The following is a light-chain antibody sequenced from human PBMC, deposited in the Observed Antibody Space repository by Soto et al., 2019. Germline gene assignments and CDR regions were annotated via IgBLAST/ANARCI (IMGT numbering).Light chain of an antibody. Sequence: EIVLTQSPGTLSLSPVARATLSCTAIQSVRSNFLAWYQERLGQTPRLLIYGASSRATGIPDRFSGSGSGTDFTLTISRLEPEDFAVYYCQQYGSSPPITFGQGTRLEIK. CDR2: GAS. CDR3: QQYGSSPPIT. J-gene: IGKJ5*01. CDR1: QSVRSNF. V-gene: IGKV3-20*01.